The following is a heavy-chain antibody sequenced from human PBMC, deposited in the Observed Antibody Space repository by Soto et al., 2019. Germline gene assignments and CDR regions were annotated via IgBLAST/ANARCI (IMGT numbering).Heavy chain of an antibody. CDR1: GGTFSSYS. Sequence: SVKVSCKASGGTFSSYSISWVRQAPGQGLEWMGGIIPIFGTANYAQKFQGRVTITADESTSTAYMELSSLRSEDTAVYYCARDRVAVAGKSVNWFDPWGQGTLVTVSS. D-gene: IGHD6-19*01. CDR2: IIPIFGTA. J-gene: IGHJ5*02. V-gene: IGHV1-69*13. CDR3: ARDRVAVAGKSVNWFDP.